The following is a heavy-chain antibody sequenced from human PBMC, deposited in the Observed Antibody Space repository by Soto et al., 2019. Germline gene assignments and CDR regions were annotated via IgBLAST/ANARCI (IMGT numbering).Heavy chain of an antibody. CDR1: GYTFTGYY. Sequence: QVQLVQSGAEVKKPGASVKVSCKASGYTFTGYYMHWVRQAPGQGLEWMGWINPNSGGTNYAQKFQGWVTMTGDPPISTAYMELSRLRFDATAVYYCARDPGGIFPSKTPSGFDPWAQGTLVTVSS. CDR3: ARDPGGIFPSKTPSGFDP. D-gene: IGHD3-16*01. J-gene: IGHJ5*02. V-gene: IGHV1-2*04. CDR2: INPNSGGT.